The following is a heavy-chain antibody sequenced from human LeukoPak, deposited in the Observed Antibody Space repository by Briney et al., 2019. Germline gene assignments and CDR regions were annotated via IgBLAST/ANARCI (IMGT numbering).Heavy chain of an antibody. Sequence: GGSLRLSCAASGFSFSSYGMHWVRQAPGKGLECVAVIWFDGSNKYYADSVKGRFTISRDNSKNTLYLQMDSLRAEDTAVYYCARELPPVMKYYFDYWGQGTLVTVSS. CDR1: GFSFSSYG. CDR2: IWFDGSNK. CDR3: ARELPPVMKYYFDY. V-gene: IGHV3-33*01. D-gene: IGHD4-11*01. J-gene: IGHJ4*02.